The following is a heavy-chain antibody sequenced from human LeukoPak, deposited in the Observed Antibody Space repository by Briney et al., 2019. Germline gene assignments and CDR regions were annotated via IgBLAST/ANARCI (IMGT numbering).Heavy chain of an antibody. D-gene: IGHD2-2*01. CDR3: ARDISSSYYGDF. CDR1: GFTFSSYG. Sequence: GGSLRLSCAASGFTFSSYGMHWVRQAPGKGLEWVAVISYDGSNKYYADSVKGRFTISRDNSKNTPYLQMNSLRAEDTGVYYCARDISSSYYGDFWGQGTLVTVSA. J-gene: IGHJ4*02. V-gene: IGHV3-30*03. CDR2: ISYDGSNK.